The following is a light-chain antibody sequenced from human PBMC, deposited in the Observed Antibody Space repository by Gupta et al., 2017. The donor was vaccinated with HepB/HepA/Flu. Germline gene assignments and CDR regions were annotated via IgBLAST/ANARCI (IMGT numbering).Light chain of an antibody. Sequence: DIQMTQPPFSLSAFGGDTVTITCRASQGISIHLAWFQQRPGKGPKSLIYSTSSLQSGVPSKFSGSGSGTDFTLTSSSLQPEDFAPYFCKQDNNFPFTFGRGTQVEMK. CDR3: KQDNNFPFT. CDR1: QGISIH. V-gene: IGKV1-16*02. J-gene: IGKJ4*01. CDR2: STS.